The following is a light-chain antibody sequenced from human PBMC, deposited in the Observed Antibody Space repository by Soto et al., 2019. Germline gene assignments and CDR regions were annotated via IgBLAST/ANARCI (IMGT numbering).Light chain of an antibody. J-gene: IGLJ1*01. CDR2: DVS. Sequence: QSVLTQPLSVSRSPGPSVTNSCTGTSSDVGGYNYFSWYQQHPGKAPKLRIYDVSKRPSGVPDRFSCSKSGNTASLTISVRHAEDEADYYCCSYAGSCTFVFGPWTKGT. CDR3: CSYAGSCTFV. V-gene: IGLV2-11*01. CDR1: SSDVGGYNY.